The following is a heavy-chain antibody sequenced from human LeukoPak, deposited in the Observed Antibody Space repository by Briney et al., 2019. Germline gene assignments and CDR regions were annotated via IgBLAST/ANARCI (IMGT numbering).Heavy chain of an antibody. J-gene: IGHJ4*02. V-gene: IGHV3-74*01. CDR3: AGSGRYSYESFDY. CDR1: GFIFSNYW. D-gene: IGHD5-18*01. Sequence: TGGSLRVSCVASGFIFSNYWMHWVRQAPGKGLVWVSHINIDGSSTSYADSVKGRFTISRDYAKTTLYLQMNSLRAEDTALYYCAGSGRYSYESFDYWGQGTLVTVSS. CDR2: INIDGSST.